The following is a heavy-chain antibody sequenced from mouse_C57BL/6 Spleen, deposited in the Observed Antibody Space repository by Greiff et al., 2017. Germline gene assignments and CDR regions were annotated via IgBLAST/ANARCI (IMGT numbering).Heavy chain of an antibody. V-gene: IGHV10-1*01. Sequence: DAGGGLVQPKGSLKLSCAASGFSFNTYAMNWVRQAPGTGLEWVARIRSKSNNYATYYADSVKDRFTISRDDSESMLYLQMNNLKTEDTAMYYCVREGGYGYAMDYWGQGTSVTVSS. CDR3: VREGGYGYAMDY. D-gene: IGHD2-2*01. CDR2: IRSKSNNYAT. CDR1: GFSFNTYA. J-gene: IGHJ4*01.